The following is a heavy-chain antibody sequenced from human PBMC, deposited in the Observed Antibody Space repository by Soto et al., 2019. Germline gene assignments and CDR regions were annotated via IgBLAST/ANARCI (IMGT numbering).Heavy chain of an antibody. V-gene: IGHV4-34*01. CDR1: GGSFSGYY. J-gene: IGHJ6*01. CDR2: INHGGST. CDR3: ASLETTGNNPYYYYGMDG. Sequence: WETLSLTCSVYGGSFSGYYWSWIRQPPGKGLEWIGEINHGGSTNYNPSLKSRVTISVDTSKNQFSLKLSSVTAADKAVYYCASLETTGNNPYYYYGMDGWGQGTTVTVYS. D-gene: IGHD4-17*01.